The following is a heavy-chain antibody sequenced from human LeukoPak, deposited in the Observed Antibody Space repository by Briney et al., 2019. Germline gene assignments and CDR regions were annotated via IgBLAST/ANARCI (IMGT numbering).Heavy chain of an antibody. V-gene: IGHV3-23*01. CDR1: GFTFSSYA. CDR2: ISAGGDKT. J-gene: IGHJ4*02. CDR3: AKSRGSTLFDY. D-gene: IGHD1-26*01. Sequence: GGSLRLSCAASGFTFSSYAMSWVRQAPGKGLEWVSGISAGGDKTYYRDSVKGRITISRDNSKDTLYLQMNSLRAEDTAIYYCAKSRGSTLFDYWGQGTLVTVSS.